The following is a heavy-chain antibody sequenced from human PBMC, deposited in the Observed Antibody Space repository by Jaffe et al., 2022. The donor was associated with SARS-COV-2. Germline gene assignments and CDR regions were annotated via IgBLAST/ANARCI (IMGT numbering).Heavy chain of an antibody. D-gene: IGHD2-15*01. J-gene: IGHJ4*02. CDR3: AREGIFQPEN. Sequence: QVQLVQSGAEVKKPGASVRVSCKASGYTFTSYPMHWVRQDPGQRLEWMGWINAGNGNTKYPQKFQGRVTITRDTSASTVYMELSSLRSEDTAVYYCAREGIFQPENWGQGTLVTVSS. CDR1: GYTFTSYP. V-gene: IGHV1-3*01. CDR2: INAGNGNT.